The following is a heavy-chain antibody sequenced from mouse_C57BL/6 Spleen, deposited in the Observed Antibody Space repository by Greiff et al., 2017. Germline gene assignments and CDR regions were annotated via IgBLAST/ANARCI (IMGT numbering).Heavy chain of an antibody. CDR3: ARLDVYYFDY. Sequence: QVQLKQPGAELVKPGASVKLSCKASGYTFTSYWMHWVKQRPGQGLEWIGMIHPNSGSTNYNEKFKSKATLTVDKSSSTAYMQLSSLTSDDSEVYYCARLDVYYFDYWGQGTTLTVSS. V-gene: IGHV1-64*01. CDR1: GYTFTSYW. CDR2: IHPNSGST. J-gene: IGHJ2*01.